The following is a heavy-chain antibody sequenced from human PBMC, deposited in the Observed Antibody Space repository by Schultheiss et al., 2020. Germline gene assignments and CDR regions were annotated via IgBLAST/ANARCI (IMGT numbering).Heavy chain of an antibody. CDR3: AKDLVPGGVIAYFDD. CDR1: GFTFSSYS. J-gene: IGHJ4*02. Sequence: GGSLRLSCAASGFTFSSYSMNWVRQAPGKGLEWVSAISGSGTNTYYADSVKGRFTISRDNAKNSLYLQMNSLRAEDTAVYYCAKDLVPGGVIAYFDDWGQGTLVTVSS. V-gene: IGHV3-21*04. CDR2: ISGSGTNT. D-gene: IGHD3-16*02.